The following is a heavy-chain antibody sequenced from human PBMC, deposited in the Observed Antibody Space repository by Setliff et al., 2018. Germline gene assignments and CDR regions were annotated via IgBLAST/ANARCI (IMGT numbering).Heavy chain of an antibody. CDR1: GYTFSDYG. J-gene: IGHJ4*02. Sequence: ASVKVSCKASGYTFSDYGITWVRQAPGQGLEWMGWISIYTGNAYYAHKLQGRVTMTTDTSTDSAYLELRSLRSDDTAVYYCSRLVRYCTTTSCQRLSGGEYWGQGTLVTVSS. D-gene: IGHD2-2*01. CDR3: SRLVRYCTTTSCQRLSGGEY. CDR2: ISIYTGNA. V-gene: IGHV1-18*01.